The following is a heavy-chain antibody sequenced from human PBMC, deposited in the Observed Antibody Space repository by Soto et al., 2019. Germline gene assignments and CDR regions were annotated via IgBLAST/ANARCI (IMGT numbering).Heavy chain of an antibody. CDR2: MNPNSGNT. V-gene: IGHV1-8*01. CDR1: GYTFTSYD. Sequence: ASVKVSCKASGYTFTSYDINWVRQATGQGLEWMGWMNPNSGNTGYAQKFQGRVTMTRNTSISTAYMELSSLRSEDTAVHYCARTNIVVVVADAVFAFDIWGQGTMVTVSS. D-gene: IGHD2-15*01. CDR3: ARTNIVVVVADAVFAFDI. J-gene: IGHJ3*02.